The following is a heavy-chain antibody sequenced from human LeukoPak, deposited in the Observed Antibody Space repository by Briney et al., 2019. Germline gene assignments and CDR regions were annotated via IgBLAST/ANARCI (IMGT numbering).Heavy chain of an antibody. V-gene: IGHV3-48*03. J-gene: IGHJ6*02. CDR3: ARSTELSDPYFYYGMDV. Sequence: GGSLRLSCAASGFSFRSFEMSWVRQAPGKGLECIAYISSASGTIYHADSVKGRFTISRDNANNSLYLQMNSLRAEDTAIYYCARSTELSDPYFYYGMDVWGQGTKVTVSS. D-gene: IGHD1-26*01. CDR1: GFSFRSFE. CDR2: ISSASGTI.